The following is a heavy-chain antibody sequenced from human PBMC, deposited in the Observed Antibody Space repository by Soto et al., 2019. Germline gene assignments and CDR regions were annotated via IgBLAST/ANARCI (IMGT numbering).Heavy chain of an antibody. CDR2: IYYSGST. V-gene: IGHV4-31*03. Sequence: SETLSLTCTVSGGSISSGGYYWSWIRQHPGKGLEWIGYIYYSGSTYYNPSLKSRVTISVDTSKNQFSLKLSSVAAADTAVYYCARVEAGSSWHRPYDYWGQGTLVTVSS. J-gene: IGHJ4*02. D-gene: IGHD6-13*01. CDR1: GGSISSGGYY. CDR3: ARVEAGSSWHRPYDY.